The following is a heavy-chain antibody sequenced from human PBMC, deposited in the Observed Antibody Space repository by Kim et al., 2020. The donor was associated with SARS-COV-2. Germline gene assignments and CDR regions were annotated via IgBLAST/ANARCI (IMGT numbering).Heavy chain of an antibody. D-gene: IGHD6-19*01. CDR2: INSNGGST. CDR1: GYTFRDYA. CDR3: ARGRGSGWYYLDS. V-gene: IGHV3-64*01. Sequence: GGSLRLSCAGSGYTFRDYAMYWVRQAPGKGLEYVSLINSNGGSTYYANSAKGRFTISRDNSKNTLYLQMGSLRPEDTAVYYCARGRGSGWYYLDSWGQGTLVTVSS. J-gene: IGHJ4*02.